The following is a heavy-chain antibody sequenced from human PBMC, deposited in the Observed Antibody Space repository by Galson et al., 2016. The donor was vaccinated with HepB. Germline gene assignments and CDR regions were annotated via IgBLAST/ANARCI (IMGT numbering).Heavy chain of an antibody. CDR3: ARHYTGSGSYNWFDP. D-gene: IGHD3-10*01. Sequence: SLRLSCAASGFTFSEYYMSWVRQAPGKALVCVSSITSSRGYTHYAESVKGRFTISRDNAKNTLYLQMNSLSAADTAVYSCARHYTGSGSYNWFDPWGRNPGHRLL. CDR2: ITSSRGYT. V-gene: IGHV3-11*03. J-gene: IGHJ5*02. CDR1: GFTFSEYY.